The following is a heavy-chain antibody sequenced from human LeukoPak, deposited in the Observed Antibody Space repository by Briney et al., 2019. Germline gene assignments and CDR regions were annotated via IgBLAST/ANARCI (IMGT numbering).Heavy chain of an antibody. V-gene: IGHV4-34*01. CDR2: INHSGSA. CDR1: GGSFSGYY. J-gene: IGHJ4*02. Sequence: SETLSLTCAVYGGSFSGYYWTWIRQPPGKGLEWIGEINHSGSANYNPSLKGRVTVSVDTSKDQFSLKVTSVTAADTAVYYCARARGGVGIDYWGQGTLVTVSS. CDR3: ARARGGVGIDY. D-gene: IGHD3-10*01.